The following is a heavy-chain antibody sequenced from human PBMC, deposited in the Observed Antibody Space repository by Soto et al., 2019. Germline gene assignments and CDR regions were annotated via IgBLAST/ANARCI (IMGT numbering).Heavy chain of an antibody. CDR3: ARDAPLVTGYSGSFDY. D-gene: IGHD3-9*01. CDR2: ISSSSSTI. J-gene: IGHJ4*02. Sequence: GGSLRLSCAASGFTFSSYSMNWVRQAPGKGLEWVSYISSSSSTIYYADSVKGRFTISRDNAKDSLYLQMNSLRDEDTAVYYCARDAPLVTGYSGSFDYWGQGTLVTVS. V-gene: IGHV3-48*02. CDR1: GFTFSSYS.